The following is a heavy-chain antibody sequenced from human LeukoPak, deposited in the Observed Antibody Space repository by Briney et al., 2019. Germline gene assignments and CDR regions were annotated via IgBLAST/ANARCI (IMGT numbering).Heavy chain of an antibody. Sequence: SETLSLTCAVYGGSFSGYYWSWIRQPPGKGLEWIGEINHSGSTNYNPSLKGRVTISVDTSKNQFSLKLSSVTAADTAVYYCARGMDSSGYYSPGYFDYWGQETLVTVSS. V-gene: IGHV4-34*01. D-gene: IGHD3-22*01. CDR3: ARGMDSSGYYSPGYFDY. CDR2: INHSGST. CDR1: GGSFSGYY. J-gene: IGHJ4*02.